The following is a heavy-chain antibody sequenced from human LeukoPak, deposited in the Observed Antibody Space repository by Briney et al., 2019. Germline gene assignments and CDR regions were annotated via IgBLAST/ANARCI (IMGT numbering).Heavy chain of an antibody. CDR2: LNPNSGGT. V-gene: IGHV1-2*02. CDR1: GYTSTGYY. D-gene: IGHD1-26*01. Sequence: ASVKVSRKASGYTSTGYYMHWVRQAPGQGLEWMGWLNPNSGGTNYAQKFQGRVTMTGDTSISTAYMELSRLRSDDTAVYYCASLGNSGSYHNDYWGQGTLVTVSS. J-gene: IGHJ4*02. CDR3: ASLGNSGSYHNDY.